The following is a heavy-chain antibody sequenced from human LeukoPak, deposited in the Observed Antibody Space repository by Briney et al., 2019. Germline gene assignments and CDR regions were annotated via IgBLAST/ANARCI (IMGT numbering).Heavy chain of an antibody. CDR1: GGTFSSYA. Sequence: SVKVSCKASGGTFSSYAISWVRQAPGQGLEWMGRIIPILGIANYAQKFQGRVTITADKSTSTAYMELSSLRSEDTAVYYCARSPRKAYLVAYGDYWFDPWGQGTLVTVSS. J-gene: IGHJ5*02. D-gene: IGHD4-17*01. CDR2: IIPILGIA. V-gene: IGHV1-69*04. CDR3: ARSPRKAYLVAYGDYWFDP.